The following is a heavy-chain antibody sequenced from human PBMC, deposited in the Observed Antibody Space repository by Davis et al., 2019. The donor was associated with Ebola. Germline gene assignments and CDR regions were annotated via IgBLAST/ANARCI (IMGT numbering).Heavy chain of an antibody. D-gene: IGHD4-11*01. CDR3: AKGDYSNPSWFDP. V-gene: IGHV3-23*01. J-gene: IGHJ5*02. CDR2: ISGSGGST. CDR1: GFTFTSYV. Sequence: PGGSLRLSCAASGFTFTSYVMTWVRQAPGKGLEWVSAISGSGGSTYYADSVKGRFTISRDNSKSTLYLQMNSLRAEDTAVYYCAKGDYSNPSWFDPWGQGTLVTVSS.